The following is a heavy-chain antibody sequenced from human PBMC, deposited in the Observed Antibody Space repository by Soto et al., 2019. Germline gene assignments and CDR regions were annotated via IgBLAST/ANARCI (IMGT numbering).Heavy chain of an antibody. D-gene: IGHD6-19*01. Sequence: QLQLQESGPGLVKPSETLSLTCTVSGGSISSSSYYWGWIRQPPGKGLEWIGSIYYSGSTYYNPSIKSRVTIPVDTSKNQSSLKLSSVTAADTAVYYCARTSGKNTYSSSSFRAVAGNNWFDPWGQGTLVTASS. CDR3: ARTSGKNTYSSSSFRAVAGNNWFDP. V-gene: IGHV4-39*01. CDR2: IYYSGST. J-gene: IGHJ5*02. CDR1: GGSISSSSYY.